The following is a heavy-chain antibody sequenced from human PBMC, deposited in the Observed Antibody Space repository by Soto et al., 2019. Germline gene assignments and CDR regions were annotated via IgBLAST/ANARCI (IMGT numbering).Heavy chain of an antibody. V-gene: IGHV1-3*01. D-gene: IGHD2-2*03. J-gene: IGHJ4*02. Sequence: GASVKVSCEACGYSFTSYAIHWVRQAPGQRLEWMGWITAGNGNTKYSQKFQGRVTITRDTSASTAHMELSSLRSEDTAVYYCARDGYCSSTSCRYYYDYWGQGTLVTVSS. CDR1: GYSFTSYA. CDR2: ITAGNGNT. CDR3: ARDGYCSSTSCRYYYDY.